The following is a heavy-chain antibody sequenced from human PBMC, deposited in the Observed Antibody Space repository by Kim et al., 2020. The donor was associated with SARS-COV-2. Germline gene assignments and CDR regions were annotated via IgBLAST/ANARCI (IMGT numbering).Heavy chain of an antibody. CDR1: GFTFTDFY. Sequence: GGSLRLSCAASGFTFTDFYMSWIRQAPGKWLEWVSYISSTNTYTNYADSVKGRFTISRDNAKNSLYLQMNSLRAEDTAMYYCARLTYWFGDFDHWGQGTLVTVYS. CDR3: ARLTYWFGDFDH. V-gene: IGHV3-11*06. CDR2: ISSTNTYT. J-gene: IGHJ4*02. D-gene: IGHD3-10*01.